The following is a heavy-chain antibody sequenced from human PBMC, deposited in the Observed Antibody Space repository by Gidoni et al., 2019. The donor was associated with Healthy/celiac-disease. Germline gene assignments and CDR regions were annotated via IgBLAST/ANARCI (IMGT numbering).Heavy chain of an antibody. V-gene: IGHV3-23*01. J-gene: IGHJ4*02. Sequence: GRFTISRDNSKNTLYLQMNSLRAEDTAVYYCARPGIAYDLYYYFDYWGQGTLVTVSS. CDR3: ARPGIAYDLYYYFDY. D-gene: IGHD6-13*01.